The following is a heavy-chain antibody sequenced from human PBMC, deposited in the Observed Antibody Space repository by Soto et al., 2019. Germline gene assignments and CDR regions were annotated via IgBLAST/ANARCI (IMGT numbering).Heavy chain of an antibody. V-gene: IGHV1-46*01. D-gene: IGHD1-26*01. Sequence: SSAKVSIQASGYAFTRYYMHWVRQAPGQGLEWMGIINPSGGSTSYAQKFQGRVTMTRDTSTSTVYMELSSLRSEDTAVYYCARDRVVGATTGVFDIWGQGTMVPVSS. J-gene: IGHJ3*02. CDR1: GYAFTRYY. CDR3: ARDRVVGATTGVFDI. CDR2: INPSGGST.